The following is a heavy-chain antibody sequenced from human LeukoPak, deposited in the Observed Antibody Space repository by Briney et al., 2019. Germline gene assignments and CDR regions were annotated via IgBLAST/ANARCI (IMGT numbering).Heavy chain of an antibody. CDR2: ISAYNGNT. V-gene: IGHV1-18*01. J-gene: IGHJ4*02. Sequence: ASVKVSCKASGGTFSSYAISWVRQAPGQGLEWMGWISAYNGNTNYAQKLQGRVTMTTDTSTSTAYMELRSLRSDDTAVYYCARGPPLYYYDSSGYYYDFSMGEDYWGQGTLVTVSS. D-gene: IGHD3-22*01. CDR3: ARGPPLYYYDSSGYYYDFSMGEDY. CDR1: GGTFSSYA.